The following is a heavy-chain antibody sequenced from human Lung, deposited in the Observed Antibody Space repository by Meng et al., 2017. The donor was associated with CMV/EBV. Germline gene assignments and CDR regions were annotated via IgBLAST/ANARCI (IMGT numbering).Heavy chain of an antibody. CDR2: IRAYNGNT. CDR1: GYSFSSYG. CDR3: ARDRWNYGSGNYYPFDF. D-gene: IGHD3-10*01. V-gene: IGHV1-18*01. Sequence: ASVKVSCKASGYSFSSYGINWVLQAPGQGLEWLGWIRAYNGNTNYAQKLEARVTMTTDTSTSTAYMELRSLISDDTAVYYCARDRWNYGSGNYYPFDFGGQGAXVTVAS. J-gene: IGHJ4*02.